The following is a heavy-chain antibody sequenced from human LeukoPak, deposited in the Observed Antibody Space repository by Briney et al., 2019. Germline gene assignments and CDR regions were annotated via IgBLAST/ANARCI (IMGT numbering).Heavy chain of an antibody. D-gene: IGHD1-26*01. V-gene: IGHV3-48*02. J-gene: IGHJ4*02. CDR1: GFTVTTYG. CDR2: ISSSSSTI. Sequence: GGTLRLSCAASGFTVTTYGVAWVRQAPGKGLEWVSYISSSSSTIYYADSVKGRFTISRDNAKNSLYLQMNSLRDEDTAVYYCARQRSGSFDYWGQGTLVTVSS. CDR3: ARQRSGSFDY.